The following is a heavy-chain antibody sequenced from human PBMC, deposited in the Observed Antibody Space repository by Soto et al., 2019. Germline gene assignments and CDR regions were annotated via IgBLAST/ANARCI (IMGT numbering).Heavy chain of an antibody. D-gene: IGHD6-13*01. CDR1: GGSISSYY. V-gene: IGHV4-59*01. CDR3: AGGSRDYSSSWGSPFDY. Sequence: SETLSLTCTVSGGSISSYYWSWIRQPPGKGLEWIGYIYYSGSTNYNPSLKSRVTISVDTSKNQFSLKLSSVTAADTAVYYWAGGSRDYSSSWGSPFDYWGQGTLVTVSS. CDR2: IYYSGST. J-gene: IGHJ4*02.